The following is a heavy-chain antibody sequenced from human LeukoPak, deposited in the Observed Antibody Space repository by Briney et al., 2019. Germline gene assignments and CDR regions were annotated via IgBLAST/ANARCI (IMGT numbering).Heavy chain of an antibody. J-gene: IGHJ1*01. CDR2: INSDGSST. Sequence: GGSLRLSCAASGFTFRSYWMHRVRQAPGKGLAWVSRINSDGSSTSYADSVKGRFTISRDNAKNTLYLQMNSLRAEDTAVYYCARDKGIAVAGPTEYFQHWGQGTLVTVSS. D-gene: IGHD6-19*01. V-gene: IGHV3-74*01. CDR3: ARDKGIAVAGPTEYFQH. CDR1: GFTFRSYW.